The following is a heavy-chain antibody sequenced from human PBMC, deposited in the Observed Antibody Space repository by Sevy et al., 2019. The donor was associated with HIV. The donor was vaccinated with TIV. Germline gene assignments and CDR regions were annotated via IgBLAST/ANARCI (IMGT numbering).Heavy chain of an antibody. J-gene: IGHJ6*03. Sequence: SLRLSCAASGFTFSSYAMIWVRQAPGKGLEWVSGINSSGGSTYYADSVKGRFTISRDNSKNTLYLQMSSLSPEDTAVYFCAKNPVEWLGYNYYYMDVWGKGATVTVSS. CDR3: AKNPVEWLGYNYYYMDV. CDR2: INSSGGST. CDR1: GFTFSSYA. V-gene: IGHV3-23*01. D-gene: IGHD3-3*01.